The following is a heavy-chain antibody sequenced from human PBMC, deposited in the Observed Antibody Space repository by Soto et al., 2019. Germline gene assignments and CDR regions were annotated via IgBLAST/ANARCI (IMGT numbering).Heavy chain of an antibody. Sequence: EVQLVESGGGLVQPGGSLRLSCAASGFTFSSYWMHWVRQAPGKGLEWVSCISINGRTTDYADSVKGRFTISRDNAKNTLYLQMNSLGAEDTAVYYCTRGCIGGSCSPFLDYWGQGILVTVSS. J-gene: IGHJ4*02. V-gene: IGHV3-74*01. CDR1: GFTFSSYW. CDR3: TRGCIGGSCSPFLDY. D-gene: IGHD2-15*01. CDR2: ISINGRTT.